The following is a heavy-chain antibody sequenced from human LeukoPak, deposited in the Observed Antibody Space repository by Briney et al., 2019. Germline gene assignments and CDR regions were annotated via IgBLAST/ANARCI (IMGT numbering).Heavy chain of an antibody. J-gene: IGHJ6*02. Sequence: PSETLSLTCAVYGGSFSGYYWSWIRQPPGKGLEWIGEINHSGSTNYNPPLKSRVTISVDTSKNQFSLKLSSVTAADTAVYYCARYSGWTYSYYYYGMDVWGQGTTVTVSS. CDR2: INHSGST. V-gene: IGHV4-34*01. CDR3: ARYSGWTYSYYYYGMDV. CDR1: GGSFSGYY. D-gene: IGHD6-19*01.